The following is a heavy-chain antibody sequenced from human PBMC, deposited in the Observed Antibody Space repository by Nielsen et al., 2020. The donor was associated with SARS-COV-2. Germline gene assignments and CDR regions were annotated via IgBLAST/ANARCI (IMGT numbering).Heavy chain of an antibody. CDR3: AKDRSHQRYCSGGSCYSFDY. J-gene: IGHJ4*02. D-gene: IGHD2-15*01. CDR2: ISYDGSNK. V-gene: IGHV3-30-3*01. CDR1: GFTFSSYA. Sequence: GESLKISCAASGFTFSSYAMHWVRQAPGKGLEWVAVISYDGSNKYYADSVKGRLTISRDNSKNTLYLQMNSLRAEDTAVYYCAKDRSHQRYCSGGSCYSFDYWGQGTLVTVSS.